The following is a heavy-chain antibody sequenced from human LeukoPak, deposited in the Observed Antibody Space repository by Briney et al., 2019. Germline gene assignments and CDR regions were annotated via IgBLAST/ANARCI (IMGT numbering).Heavy chain of an antibody. CDR1: GYSTSSGYY. J-gene: IGHJ5*02. Sequence: SETLSLTCAVSGYSTSSGYYWGWIRQPPGKGLEWIGSIYHSGSTYYNPSLKSRVTISVDTSKNQFSLKLSSVTAADTAVYYCARRWGGSGTWFDPWGQGTLVTVSS. V-gene: IGHV4-38-2*01. CDR3: ARRWGGSGTWFDP. D-gene: IGHD6-25*01. CDR2: IYHSGST.